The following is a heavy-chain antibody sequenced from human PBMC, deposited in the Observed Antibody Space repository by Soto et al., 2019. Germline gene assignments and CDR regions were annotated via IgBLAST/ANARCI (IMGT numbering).Heavy chain of an antibody. CDR2: ISYDGSNK. J-gene: IGHJ5*02. D-gene: IGHD3-10*01. CDR3: AKDRRDARWPQFGYNWFDP. V-gene: IGHV3-30*18. Sequence: PGGSLRLSCAASGFTFSSYGMHWVRQAPGKGLEWVAVISYDGSNKYYADSVKGRFTISRDNSKNTLYLQMNSLRAEDTAVYYCAKDRRDARWPQFGYNWFDPWGQGTLVTVSS. CDR1: GFTFSSYG.